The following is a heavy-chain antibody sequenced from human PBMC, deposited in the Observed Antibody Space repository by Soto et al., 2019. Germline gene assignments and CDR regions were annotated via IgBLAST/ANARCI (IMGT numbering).Heavy chain of an antibody. CDR2: ISGSGDST. Sequence: GGSLRLSCAASNYAMSWVRQAAGKGLEWVSSISGSGDSTYHADSVKGRFTISRDNSKNTLYLQMNSLRAEDTAVYYCAKAGGSTVATYYGMDVWGQATTVTVSS. J-gene: IGHJ6*02. CDR1: NYA. D-gene: IGHD4-17*01. V-gene: IGHV3-23*01. CDR3: AKAGGSTVATYYGMDV.